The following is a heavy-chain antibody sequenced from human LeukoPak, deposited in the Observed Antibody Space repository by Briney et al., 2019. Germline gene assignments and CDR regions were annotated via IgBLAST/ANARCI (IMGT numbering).Heavy chain of an antibody. CDR2: INHSGST. J-gene: IGHJ4*02. Sequence: SETLSLTCAVYGGSFSGYYWSWIRQPPGKGLEWIGEINHSGSTNYNPSLKSRVTISVDTSKNQFSLKLSSVTAADTAVYYCARADVVVVPAAIRYYFDYWGQGTLATVSS. D-gene: IGHD2-2*01. V-gene: IGHV4-34*01. CDR1: GGSFSGYY. CDR3: ARADVVVVPAAIRYYFDY.